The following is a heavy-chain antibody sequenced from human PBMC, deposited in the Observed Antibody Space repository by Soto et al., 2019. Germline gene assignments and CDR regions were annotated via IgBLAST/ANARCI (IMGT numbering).Heavy chain of an antibody. V-gene: IGHV4-59*11. CDR1: GDSISSHY. D-gene: IGHD2-21*01. CDR3: ARIPQGYFDY. CDR2: ISYTGST. J-gene: IGHJ4*02. Sequence: QVQLQESGPGLVKPSETLSLTCTVSGDSISSHYWSWIRQPPGKGLEWIGYISYTGSTNYNPSLKSRVTMSLDTSKNPFSLSLTSVAAADTALYYCARIPQGYFDYWGQGLLVTVSS.